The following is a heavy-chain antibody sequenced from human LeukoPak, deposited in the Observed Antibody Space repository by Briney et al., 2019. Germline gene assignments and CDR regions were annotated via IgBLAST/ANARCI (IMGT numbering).Heavy chain of an antibody. V-gene: IGHV4-38-2*01. J-gene: IGHJ4*02. CDR3: GRVLNTPKLLDS. CDR1: DASIRGTFY. Sequence: SETLSLTCALSDASIRGTFYWAWFRQPPGKALEWIGTVFHLQTVRTFSSPSLGSRISMSLDTSLNEFYLNLTSVTAADTALYFCGRVLNTPKLLDSWGRGTLVTVSS. D-gene: IGHD2-15*01. CDR2: VFHLQTVRT.